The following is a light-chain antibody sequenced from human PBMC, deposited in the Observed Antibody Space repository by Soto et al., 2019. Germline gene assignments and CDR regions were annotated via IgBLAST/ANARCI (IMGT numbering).Light chain of an antibody. V-gene: IGKV3-20*01. Sequence: EIVLTQSPGTLSSSPGERATLSCRASQSVSSSYLAWYQQKPGQAPRLLIYGASSRATGIPDRFSGSGSGTDFTLTISRLEPEDFAVYFCQRYGSSPLITFGQGTRLETK. CDR1: QSVSSSY. CDR3: QRYGSSPLIT. J-gene: IGKJ5*01. CDR2: GAS.